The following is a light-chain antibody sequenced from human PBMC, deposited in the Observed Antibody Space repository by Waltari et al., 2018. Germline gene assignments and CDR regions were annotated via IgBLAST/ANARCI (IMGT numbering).Light chain of an antibody. CDR1: QTINNNF. CDR2: GSS. CDR3: QQYDGSVLT. Sequence: IVLTQSPDTLSLSPGQRATLSCRASQTINNNFLVWYQQKPGQAPRLIIHGSSSRATGFPDRFSGSGSATDFTLTISSLKPEDSAVYYCQQYDGSVLTFGGGTKVEI. J-gene: IGKJ4*01. V-gene: IGKV3-20*01.